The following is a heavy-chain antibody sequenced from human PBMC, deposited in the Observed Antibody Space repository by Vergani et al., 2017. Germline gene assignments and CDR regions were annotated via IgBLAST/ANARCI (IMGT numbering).Heavy chain of an antibody. D-gene: IGHD6-19*01. V-gene: IGHV4-39*01. J-gene: IGHJ5*02. Sequence: QLQLQESGPGLVKPSATLSLTCSVSGASIRSSNYYWGWIRQPPGKGLEWIACIYYSGSTYYNPSLKSRVTISVDTSKNQFSLKLSSVTAADTAVYFCARHSTVEWLVTLGWIAPWGKGILVTGSS. CDR1: GASIRSSNYY. CDR2: IYYSGST. CDR3: ARHSTVEWLVTLGWIAP.